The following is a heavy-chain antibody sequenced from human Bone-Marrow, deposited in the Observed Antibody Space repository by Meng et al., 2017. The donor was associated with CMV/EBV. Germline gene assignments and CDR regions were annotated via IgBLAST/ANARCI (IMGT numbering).Heavy chain of an antibody. CDR2: ISGSGGST. J-gene: IGHJ4*02. CDR3: AKADYYFDY. Sequence: GESLKISCAASGFTFSDYYMSWVRQAPGKGLEWVSAISGSGGSTYYADSVKGRFTISRDNSKNTLYLQMNSLRAEDTAVYYCAKADYYFDYWGQGTLVTVSS. V-gene: IGHV3-23*01. CDR1: GFTFSDYY.